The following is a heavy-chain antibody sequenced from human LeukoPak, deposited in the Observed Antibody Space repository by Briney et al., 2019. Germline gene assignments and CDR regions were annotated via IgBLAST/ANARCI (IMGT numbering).Heavy chain of an antibody. V-gene: IGHV3-7*01. CDR3: AREGSDWNYYYYMDV. Sequence: GGSLRLSCAASGFTFSSYWMTWVRRAPGKGLEWVANIEQDGSEKYYVDSVKGRFTISRDNAKNSLYLQMNSLRAEDTAVYYCAREGSDWNYYYYMDVWGKGTTVTISS. D-gene: IGHD6-19*01. J-gene: IGHJ6*03. CDR1: GFTFSSYW. CDR2: IEQDGSEK.